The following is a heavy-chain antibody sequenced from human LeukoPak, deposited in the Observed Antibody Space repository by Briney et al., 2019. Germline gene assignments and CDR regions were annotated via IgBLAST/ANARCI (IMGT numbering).Heavy chain of an antibody. CDR2: SYYSGST. Sequence: SQTLSLTCTVSGGSISSGDYYWSWIRQPPGKGLEWIGYSYYSGSTYYNPSLKSRVTISVDTSKNQLSLKLSSVTAADTALYYCAMTPYYYGSGSLDYWGQGTLVTVYS. CDR1: GGSISSGDYY. V-gene: IGHV4-30-4*01. J-gene: IGHJ4*02. CDR3: AMTPYYYGSGSLDY. D-gene: IGHD3-10*01.